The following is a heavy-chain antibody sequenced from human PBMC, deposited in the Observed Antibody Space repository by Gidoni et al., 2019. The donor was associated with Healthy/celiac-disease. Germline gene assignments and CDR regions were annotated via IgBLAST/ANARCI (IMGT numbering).Heavy chain of an antibody. CDR3: ARDNMVRGAGFDP. CDR2: ISYDGSNK. V-gene: IGHV3-30-3*01. CDR1: GFTFSSYA. Sequence: QVQLVESGGGVVQPGRSLRLSCAASGFTFSSYAMHWVRQAPGKGLEWVAVISYDGSNKYYADSVKGRFTISRDNSKNTLYLQMNSLRAEDTAVYYCARDNMVRGAGFDPWGQGTLVTVSS. D-gene: IGHD3-10*01. J-gene: IGHJ5*02.